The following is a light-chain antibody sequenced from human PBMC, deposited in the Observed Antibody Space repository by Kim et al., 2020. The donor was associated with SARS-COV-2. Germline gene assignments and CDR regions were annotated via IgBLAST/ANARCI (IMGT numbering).Light chain of an antibody. CDR3: QHLGT. CDR1: QSISGW. J-gene: IGKJ1*01. Sequence: STLSASVGGRVTITCRASQSISGWLAWYQQKPGKAPKLLIYHASSLESGVPSRFSGSGSGTEFTLTINSLQPDDFATYYCQHLGTFGLGTKVDIK. V-gene: IGKV1-5*01. CDR2: HAS.